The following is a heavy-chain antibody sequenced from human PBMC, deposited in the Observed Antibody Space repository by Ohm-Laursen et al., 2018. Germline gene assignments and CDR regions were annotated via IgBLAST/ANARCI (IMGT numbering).Heavy chain of an antibody. CDR2: THYSSKWVY. Sequence: QTLSLTCAISGDSVSSDSGAWNWIRQSPSRGLEWLGRTHYSSKWVYDYAVSVKSRITITPDTSKNQFSLQLNSVTPKGSAVYYCSRGQRNYYAMDVWGQGTTVTVSS. J-gene: IGHJ6*02. CDR1: GDSVSSDSGA. D-gene: IGHD1-1*01. V-gene: IGHV6-1*01. CDR3: SRGQRNYYAMDV.